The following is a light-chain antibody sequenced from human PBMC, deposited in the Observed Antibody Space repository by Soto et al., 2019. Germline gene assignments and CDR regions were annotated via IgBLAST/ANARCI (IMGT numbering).Light chain of an antibody. CDR1: SSDVGCYYY. V-gene: IGLV2-14*03. CDR3: STYAGTSTYV. Sequence: QSVLTQPGSVSGSPGQPLIISCTGNSSDVGCYYYVSWYQQHPGKAPKLIIYDVSYRPLGVSNRFSGSKSGKPGLLTISGLQAEDEAAYPGSTYAGTSTYVFGTGTKVTGL. CDR2: DVS. J-gene: IGLJ1*01.